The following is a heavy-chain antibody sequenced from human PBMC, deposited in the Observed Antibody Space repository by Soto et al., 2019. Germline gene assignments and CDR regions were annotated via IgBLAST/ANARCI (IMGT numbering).Heavy chain of an antibody. CDR1: GGSMNSANHY. J-gene: IGHJ3*02. V-gene: IGHV4-31*11. CDR2: IDYRGSA. Sequence: SWSLSLTCALSGGSMNSANHYGTLIRQHPEKGLEWIGYIDYRGSAYYNPSLESRVTISVDTSNNKFYLNLRSVTAADPAVYFCEGEVSVPDAVPAFAMWGNGTMVTV. D-gene: IGHD2-2*01. CDR3: EGEVSVPDAVPAFAM.